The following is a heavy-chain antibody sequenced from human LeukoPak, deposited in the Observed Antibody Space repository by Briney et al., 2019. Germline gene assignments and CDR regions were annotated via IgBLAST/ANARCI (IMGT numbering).Heavy chain of an antibody. D-gene: IGHD4-11*01. CDR2: INHSGST. V-gene: IGHV4-34*01. CDR1: GGSLSGYY. Sequence: SETLSLTCAVYGGSLSGYYWSWIRQPPGKGLEWIGEINHSGSTNYNPSLKSRVTISVDTSKNQFSLKLSSVTAADTAVYYCARNKRLQRHYYMDVWGKGTTVTVSS. J-gene: IGHJ6*03. CDR3: ARNKRLQRHYYMDV.